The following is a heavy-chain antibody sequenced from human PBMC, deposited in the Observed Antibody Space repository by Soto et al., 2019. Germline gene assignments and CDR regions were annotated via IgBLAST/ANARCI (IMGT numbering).Heavy chain of an antibody. Sequence: ASVKVSCKASGYIYTSYGISWVRQAPGQGLEWMGWISAYNSNTNYVQKFQDRVTMTTDTSTSTAYMELRSLRSDDTAIYYCARLGFCSAGGCYPPNYWGQGTLVTVSS. CDR2: ISAYNSNT. J-gene: IGHJ4*02. CDR3: ARLGFCSAGGCYPPNY. V-gene: IGHV1-18*01. CDR1: GYIYTSYG. D-gene: IGHD2-15*01.